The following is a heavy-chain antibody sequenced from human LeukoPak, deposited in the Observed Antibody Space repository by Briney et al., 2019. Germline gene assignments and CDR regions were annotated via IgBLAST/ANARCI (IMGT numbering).Heavy chain of an antibody. J-gene: IGHJ2*01. CDR1: GGSFSRYY. Sequence: SETLSLTCAVYGGSFSRYYWSWIRQPPGKGLEWIGEINHSGSTNYNPSLKSRVTISVDTSKNQFSLKLSSVTAADTAVYYCARGRSRYSSSSNWYFDLWGRGTLVTVSS. CDR3: ARGRSRYSSSSNWYFDL. D-gene: IGHD6-6*01. V-gene: IGHV4-34*01. CDR2: INHSGST.